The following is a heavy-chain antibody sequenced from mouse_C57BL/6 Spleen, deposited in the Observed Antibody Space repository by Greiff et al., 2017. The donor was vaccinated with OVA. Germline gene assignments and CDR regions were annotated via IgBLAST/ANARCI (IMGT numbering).Heavy chain of an antibody. CDR3: ARHGTTVVFDY. CDR2: ISGGGGNT. V-gene: IGHV5-9*01. CDR1: GFTFSSYT. D-gene: IGHD1-1*01. Sequence: EVMVVESGGGLVKPGGSLKLSCAASGFTFSSYTMSWVRQTPEKRLEWVATISGGGGNTYYPDSVKGRFTISRDNAKNTLYLQMSSMRAEDTALYYGARHGTTVVFDYWGQGTTLTVSS. J-gene: IGHJ2*01.